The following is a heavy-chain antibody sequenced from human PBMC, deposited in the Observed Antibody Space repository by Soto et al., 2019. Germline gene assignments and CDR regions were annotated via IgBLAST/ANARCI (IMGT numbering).Heavy chain of an antibody. D-gene: IGHD3-3*01. V-gene: IGHV1-2*02. CDR3: ARGTYDFWSGYYWDNGWGPSDPYIDV. J-gene: IGHJ6*02. CDR2: INPNSGGT. CDR1: GYTFTGYY. Sequence: ASVKVSCKASGYTFTGYYMHWVRQAPGQGLEWMGWINPNSGGTNYAQKFQGRVTMTRDTSISTAYMELSRLRSDDTAVYYCARGTYDFWSGYYWDNGWGPSDPYIDVWGQGTTVTVSS.